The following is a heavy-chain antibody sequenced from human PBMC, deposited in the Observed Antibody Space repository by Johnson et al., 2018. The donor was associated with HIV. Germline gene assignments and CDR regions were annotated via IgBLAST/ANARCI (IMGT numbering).Heavy chain of an antibody. CDR1: GFTFSSYA. CDR3: AKGADYADYEGAFDI. D-gene: IGHD4-17*01. Sequence: QVQLVESGGGVVQPGRPLRLSCAASGFTFSSYAMHWVRQAPGKGLEWVAVISYDGSNEYYVESVKGRFTISRDNSKNTLYLQMNSLRVEDTDVYYCAKGADYADYEGAFDIWGQGTMVTVSS. CDR2: ISYDGSNE. V-gene: IGHV3-30*04. J-gene: IGHJ3*02.